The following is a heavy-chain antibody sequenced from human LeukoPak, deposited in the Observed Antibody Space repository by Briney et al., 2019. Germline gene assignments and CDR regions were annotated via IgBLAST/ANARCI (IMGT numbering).Heavy chain of an antibody. CDR3: ARGENDFWSGYLFDY. V-gene: IGHV1-2*02. CDR1: GYTFTGYY. Sequence: GASVKVSRKASGYTFTGYYMHWVRQAPGQGLEWMGWINPNSGGTNYAQKFQGRVTMTRDTSISTAYMELSRLRSDDTTVYYCARGENDFWSGYLFDYWGQGTLVTVSS. D-gene: IGHD3-3*01. J-gene: IGHJ4*02. CDR2: INPNSGGT.